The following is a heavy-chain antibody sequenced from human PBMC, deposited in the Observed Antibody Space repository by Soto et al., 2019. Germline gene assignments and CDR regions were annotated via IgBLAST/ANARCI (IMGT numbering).Heavy chain of an antibody. V-gene: IGHV3-23*01. CDR1: GFTFSSYA. CDR2: ISGSGGST. D-gene: IGHD5-18*01. CDR3: AKHAEDTAIVPLFDY. J-gene: IGHJ4*02. Sequence: EVQLLESGGGLVQPGGSLRLSCAASGFTFSSYAMSWVRQAPGKGLEWVSAISGSGGSTYYADSVKGRFTISRDNSKYSLYLQLNSLRADDTAVYYCAKHAEDTAIVPLFDYWGQGTLVTVSS.